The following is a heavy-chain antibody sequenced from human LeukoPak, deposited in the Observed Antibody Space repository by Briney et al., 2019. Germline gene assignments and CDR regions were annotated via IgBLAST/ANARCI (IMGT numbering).Heavy chain of an antibody. CDR3: ARAGSHWHYVY. V-gene: IGHV3-7*01. D-gene: IGHD3-10*01. CDR2: IKQDGSER. J-gene: IGHJ4*02. CDR1: GFTFSSSW. Sequence: GGSLRLSCAASGFTFSSSWMSWVRQSPTKGLEWVANIKQDGSERYYVDSVKGRFTISRDNAKNSLSLQMNNLRVEDTAVYYCARAGSHWHYVYWGQGTVVTVSS.